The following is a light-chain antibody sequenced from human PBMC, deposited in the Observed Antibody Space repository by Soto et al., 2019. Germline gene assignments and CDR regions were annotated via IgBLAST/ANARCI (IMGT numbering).Light chain of an antibody. Sequence: DIQMTQSPSTLSASVGDRVTITCRASQSISSWLAWYQQKPGKAPKLLIYDASSLESGVPSRFSGSGSGTEFTLTISSLQPDDFATYYRQQYNSYPWTFDQGTKVEIK. CDR1: QSISSW. CDR3: QQYNSYPWT. CDR2: DAS. V-gene: IGKV1-5*01. J-gene: IGKJ1*01.